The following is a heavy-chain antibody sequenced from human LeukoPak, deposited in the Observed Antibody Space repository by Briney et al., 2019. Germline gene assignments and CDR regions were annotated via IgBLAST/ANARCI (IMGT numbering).Heavy chain of an antibody. Sequence: SETLSLTCTVSGGSISSSSYYWGWIRQPPGKGLEWIGSIYYSGSTYYNPSLKSRVTISVDTSKNQFSLTLSSVTAADTAVYYCAKSQYSWFDPWGQGTLVTVSS. CDR3: AKSQYSWFDP. J-gene: IGHJ5*02. D-gene: IGHD4-11*01. CDR2: IYYSGST. CDR1: GGSISSSSYY. V-gene: IGHV4-39*07.